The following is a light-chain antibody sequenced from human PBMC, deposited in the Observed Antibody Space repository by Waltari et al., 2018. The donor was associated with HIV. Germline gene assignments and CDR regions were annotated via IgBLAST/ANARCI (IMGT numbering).Light chain of an antibody. CDR2: EVR. J-gene: IGLJ2*01. Sequence: QSALTPPASVSGSLGQSLTIPCTGRSSDVGAYKYVSWYQPHPGKAPKLIIYEVRDRPSGVSNRFSGSKSGNTASLTISGLRAEDEATYYCSSYTVTSTLIFGGGTDLTV. CDR3: SSYTVTSTLI. CDR1: SSDVGAYKY. V-gene: IGLV2-14*01.